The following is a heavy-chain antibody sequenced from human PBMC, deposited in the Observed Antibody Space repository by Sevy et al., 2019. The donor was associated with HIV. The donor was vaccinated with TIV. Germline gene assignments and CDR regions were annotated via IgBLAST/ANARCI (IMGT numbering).Heavy chain of an antibody. CDR2: IGTLDDT. CDR1: GFSFSGSD. J-gene: IGHJ4*02. CDR3: ARGANYYDSSGSQPNFDY. D-gene: IGHD3-22*01. Sequence: GGSLRLSCPGYGFSFSGSDMHWVRQSTGKGLEWISSIGTLDDTFYAESVKGRFTISRDNAKNTLYLQMNSLRAEDTAVYYCARGANYYDSSGSQPNFDYWGQGTLVTVSS. V-gene: IGHV3-13*04.